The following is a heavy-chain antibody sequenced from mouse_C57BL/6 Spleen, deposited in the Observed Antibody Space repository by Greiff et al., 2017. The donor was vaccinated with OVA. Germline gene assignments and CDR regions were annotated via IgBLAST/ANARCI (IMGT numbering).Heavy chain of an antibody. CDR1: GFSLTSYA. Sequence: VQVVESGPGLVAPSQSLSITCTVSGFSLTSYAISWVRQPPGKGLEWLGVIWTGGGTNYNSALKSRLSISKDNSKSQVFLKMNSLQTDDTARYYCARETYDGYYGGHYAMDYWGQGTSVTVSS. D-gene: IGHD2-3*01. J-gene: IGHJ4*01. CDR2: IWTGGGT. CDR3: ARETYDGYYGGHYAMDY. V-gene: IGHV2-9-1*01.